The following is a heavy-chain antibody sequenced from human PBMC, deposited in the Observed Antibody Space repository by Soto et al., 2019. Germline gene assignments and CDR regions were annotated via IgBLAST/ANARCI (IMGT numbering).Heavy chain of an antibody. CDR1: GFTFSTYV. V-gene: IGHV3-23*01. Sequence: GGSLRLSCAASGFTFSTYVMSWVRQAPGKGLEWVSGIRSSGEGTYYADSVKGRFTISRDNSRNTLYLQMNTLTAEDTAVYYCANEGRFFNGLDSWGQGT. CDR3: ANEGRFFNGLDS. J-gene: IGHJ4*02. CDR2: IRSSGEGT.